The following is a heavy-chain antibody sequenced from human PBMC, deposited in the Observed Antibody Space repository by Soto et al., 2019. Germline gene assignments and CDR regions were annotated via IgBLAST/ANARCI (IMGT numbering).Heavy chain of an antibody. Sequence: QLVESGGGLVQPGGSLRLSCVGSGFTASRYYMSWVRQAPGQGLEWVSLIDSGGRTDYVDSVKGRFTISRDNSKNTLDLQMNSLRVEDTAVYHCAIEPYSKIGGLWGQGVLVTVSS. CDR1: GFTASRYY. CDR3: AIEPYSKIGGL. V-gene: IGHV3-66*01. J-gene: IGHJ4*02. CDR2: IDSGGRT. D-gene: IGHD6-13*01.